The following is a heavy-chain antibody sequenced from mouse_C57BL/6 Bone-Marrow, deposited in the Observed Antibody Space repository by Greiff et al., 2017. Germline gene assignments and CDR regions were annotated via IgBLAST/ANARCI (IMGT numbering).Heavy chain of an antibody. Sequence: EVQLVESGGGLVKPGGSLKLSCAASGFTFSSYAMSWVRQTPEKRLEWVATISDGGSYTYYPDNVKGRFTISRDNAKNNLYLQMSQLKSEDTAMYYCTRGQLRLRGGYFDYLGQGTTLTVSS. CDR3: TRGQLRLRGGYFDY. CDR1: GFTFSSYA. J-gene: IGHJ2*01. CDR2: ISDGGSYT. D-gene: IGHD3-2*02. V-gene: IGHV5-4*01.